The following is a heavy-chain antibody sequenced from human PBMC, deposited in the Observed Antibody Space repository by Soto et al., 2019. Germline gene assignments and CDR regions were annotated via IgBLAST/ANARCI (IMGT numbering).Heavy chain of an antibody. D-gene: IGHD2-15*01. CDR3: ARQESCSGGSCTDAFDI. Sequence: SETLSLTCTVSGGSISSYYWSWIRQPPGKGLEWIGYIYYSGSTNYNPSLKCRVTISVDTSKNQFSLKLSSVTAADTAVYYCARQESCSGGSCTDAFDIWGQGTMVTVSS. CDR1: GGSISSYY. J-gene: IGHJ3*02. CDR2: IYYSGST. V-gene: IGHV4-59*08.